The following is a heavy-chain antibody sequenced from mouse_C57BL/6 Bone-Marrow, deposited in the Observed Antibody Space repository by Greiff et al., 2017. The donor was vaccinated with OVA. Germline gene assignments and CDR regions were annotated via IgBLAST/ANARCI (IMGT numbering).Heavy chain of an antibody. V-gene: IGHV1-55*01. D-gene: IGHD1-1*01. CDR3: ARSYYGSSYWYVDV. Sequence: VQLQQPGAELVKPGASVKMSCKASGYTFTSYWITWVKQRPGQGLEWIGDIYPGSGSTNYNEKFKSKATLTVDTSSSTAYMQLSSLTSEDSAVYYCARSYYGSSYWYVDVWGTGTTVTVSS. J-gene: IGHJ1*03. CDR2: IYPGSGST. CDR1: GYTFTSYW.